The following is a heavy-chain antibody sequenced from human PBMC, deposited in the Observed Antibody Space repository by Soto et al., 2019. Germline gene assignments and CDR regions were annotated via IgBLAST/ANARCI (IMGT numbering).Heavy chain of an antibody. CDR3: ARDLQGGSGLFDP. CDR2: IIPIFGTA. V-gene: IGHV1-69*13. CDR1: GGTFSSYA. D-gene: IGHD6-19*01. Sequence: SVKVSCKASGGTFSSYAISWVRQAPGQGLEWMGGIIPIFGTANYAQKFQGRVTITADESTSTAYMELSSLRSEDTAVYYCARDLQGGSGLFDPWGQGTLVTVSS. J-gene: IGHJ5*02.